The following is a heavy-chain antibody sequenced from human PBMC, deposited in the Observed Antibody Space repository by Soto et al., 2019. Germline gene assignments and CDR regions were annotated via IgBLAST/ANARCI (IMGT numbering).Heavy chain of an antibody. D-gene: IGHD3-3*01. CDR3: ARVRYYDFWMAYDY. J-gene: IGHJ4*02. Sequence: QVQLVQSGAEVKKPGASVKVSCKASGYTFTSYAMHWVRQAPGQRLEWMGWINAGNGNTKYSQKFQGRVTITRDTSASTAYMERSSLRSEDTAVYYCARVRYYDFWMAYDYWGQGTLVTVSS. V-gene: IGHV1-3*01. CDR2: INAGNGNT. CDR1: GYTFTSYA.